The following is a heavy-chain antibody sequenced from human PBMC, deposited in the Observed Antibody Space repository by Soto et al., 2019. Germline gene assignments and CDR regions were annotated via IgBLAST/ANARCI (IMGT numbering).Heavy chain of an antibody. D-gene: IGHD5-12*01. Sequence: ASVKVSCKASGYTFFTYDISWVRQAHGQGLEWMGWISTYSGDTKYAQKFQGRVTMTTDTSTTTAHLELRSLRSDDTAVYYCARHHGPTTSENWFDPWGQGTLVTVSS. CDR3: ARHHGPTTSENWFDP. CDR2: ISTYSGDT. J-gene: IGHJ5*02. CDR1: GYTFFTYD. V-gene: IGHV1-18*01.